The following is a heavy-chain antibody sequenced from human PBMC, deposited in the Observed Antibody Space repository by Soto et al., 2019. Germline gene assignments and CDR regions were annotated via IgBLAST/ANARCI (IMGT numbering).Heavy chain of an antibody. CDR2: IYYTGTT. V-gene: IGHV4-59*08. CDR3: ARSNYFDY. CDR1: GGSIRSYY. J-gene: IGHJ4*02. Sequence: SETLSLTCTVSGGSIRSYYWSWFRQPPGKGLEWIGYIYYTGTTNYNPSLKSRVTISVDTSKNQFSLKLSSVTAADTAVYYCARSNYFDYWGQGTLVNVSS.